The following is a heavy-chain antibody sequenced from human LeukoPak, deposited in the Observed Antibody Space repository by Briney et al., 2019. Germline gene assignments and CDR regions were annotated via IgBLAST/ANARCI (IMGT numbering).Heavy chain of an antibody. V-gene: IGHV1-46*01. Sequence: ASVKVSCKASGYTFTSYGISWVRQAPGQGLEWMGIINPSGGSTSYAQKFRGRVTMTRDTSTSTVYMELSSLRSEDTAVYYCARDVQSYGSGSRDWFDPWGQGTLVTVSS. D-gene: IGHD3-10*01. CDR2: INPSGGST. CDR1: GYTFTSYG. CDR3: ARDVQSYGSGSRDWFDP. J-gene: IGHJ5*02.